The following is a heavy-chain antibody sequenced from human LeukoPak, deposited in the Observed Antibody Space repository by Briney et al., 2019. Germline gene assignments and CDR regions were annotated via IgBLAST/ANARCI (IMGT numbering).Heavy chain of an antibody. CDR3: ARGTAWRNGYETHAFDI. CDR1: GFTFSSYW. D-gene: IGHD5-24*01. Sequence: GGSLRLSCAASGFTFSSYWMHWVRQAPGKGLVWVSRINSDGSSIKSADSVKGRFTISRDHAKNTLYLQMNSLRAEDTAVYYCARGTAWRNGYETHAFDIWGQGTMVTVSS. J-gene: IGHJ3*02. V-gene: IGHV3-74*03. CDR2: INSDGSSI.